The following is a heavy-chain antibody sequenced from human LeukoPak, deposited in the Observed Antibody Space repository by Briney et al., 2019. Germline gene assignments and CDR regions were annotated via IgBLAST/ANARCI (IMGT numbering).Heavy chain of an antibody. CDR1: GYTFRSHD. V-gene: IGHV1-8*01. D-gene: IGHD1-1*01. CDR2: VSPKTGRT. Sequence: ASVLVSCKASGYTFRSHDINWVRQATGQGLEWMGWVSPKTGRTGYAQKFQGRVYMTTNASLSTAYMELSSLRSDDTAVYFCARESERNDGWFDRWGQGTLVTVSS. CDR3: ARESERNDGWFDR. J-gene: IGHJ5*02.